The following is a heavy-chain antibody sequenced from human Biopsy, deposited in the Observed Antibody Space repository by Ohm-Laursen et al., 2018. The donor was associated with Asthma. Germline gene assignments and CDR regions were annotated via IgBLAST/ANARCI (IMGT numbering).Heavy chain of an antibody. Sequence: SETLSLTCAVSGGSMSSSSYYWGWIRQPPGKGLEWMGSISYTGSAYHNPSLKSRATISVDTSKNHFSLKLSSVTAADTAAYYCARHWDWGSFFDYWGQGTPVTVSS. CDR2: ISYTGSA. D-gene: IGHD7-27*01. V-gene: IGHV4-39*01. J-gene: IGHJ4*02. CDR3: ARHWDWGSFFDY. CDR1: GGSMSSSSYY.